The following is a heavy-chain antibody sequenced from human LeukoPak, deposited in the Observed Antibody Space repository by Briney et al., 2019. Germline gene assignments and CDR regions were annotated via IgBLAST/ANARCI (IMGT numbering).Heavy chain of an antibody. CDR2: IYYSGST. Sequence: KASETLSLTCTVSGGYISSYYWSWIRQPPGKGLEWIGYIYYSGSTNYNPSLKSRVTISVDTSKNQFSLKLSSVTAADTAVYYCARDNLPEMVTTFPHWFDPWGQGTLVTVSS. J-gene: IGHJ5*02. V-gene: IGHV4-59*01. CDR3: ARDNLPEMVTTFPHWFDP. D-gene: IGHD4-17*01. CDR1: GGYISSYY.